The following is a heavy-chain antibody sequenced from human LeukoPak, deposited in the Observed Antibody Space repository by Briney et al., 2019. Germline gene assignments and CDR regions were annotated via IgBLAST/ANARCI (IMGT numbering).Heavy chain of an antibody. J-gene: IGHJ4*02. CDR2: TYYRSKSYN. Sequence: SQTLSLTCVVSGVSVSSKNSAWNWIRQSPSRSLGLLGRTYYRSKSYNDYAESMEGRMTISQDTSKNQYTLHLNSVTPDDTAVYYCARDFGTTGWHTFDYWGQGTLVTVSS. V-gene: IGHV6-1*01. CDR1: GVSVSSKNSA. CDR3: ARDFGTTGWHTFDY. D-gene: IGHD6-19*01.